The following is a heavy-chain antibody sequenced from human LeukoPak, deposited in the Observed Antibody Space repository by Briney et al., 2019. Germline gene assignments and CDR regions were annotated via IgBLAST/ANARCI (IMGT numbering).Heavy chain of an antibody. CDR1: GYSISSGYY. J-gene: IGHJ4*02. CDR3: AREDYSNYGQDY. V-gene: IGHV4-38-2*02. CDR2: IYHSGST. D-gene: IGHD4-11*01. Sequence: SETLSLTCTVSGYSISSGYYWGGIRQPPGKGLEWIGSIYHSGSTYYNPSLKSRVTISVDTSKNQFSLKLSSVTAADTAVYYCAREDYSNYGQDYWGQGTLVTVSS.